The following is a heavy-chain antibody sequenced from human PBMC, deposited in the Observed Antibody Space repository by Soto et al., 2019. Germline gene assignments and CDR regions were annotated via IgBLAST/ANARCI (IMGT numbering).Heavy chain of an antibody. D-gene: IGHD2-2*01. Sequence: QVQLQESGPGLVKPSQTLSLTCSVSGGSISSIDYFWSWIRQPPGKGLEWIGFIYHTGTTYYNPSLRSRVTISIDTSKSQFSMKLTSVTAADTAVYYCARVMAAMQNWLDPWCQGTLVTVSP. CDR3: ARVMAAMQNWLDP. V-gene: IGHV4-30-4*01. CDR2: IYHTGTT. J-gene: IGHJ5*02. CDR1: GGSISSIDYF.